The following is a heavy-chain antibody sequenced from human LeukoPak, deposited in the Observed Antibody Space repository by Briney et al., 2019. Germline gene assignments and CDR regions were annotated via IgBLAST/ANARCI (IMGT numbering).Heavy chain of an antibody. CDR2: IYPGDSDT. J-gene: IGHJ3*02. Sequence: GESLQISCKGSGYSFTSYWISWVRQMPGKGLEWMGIIYPGDSDTRYSPSFQGQVTISADKSISTAYLQWSSLKASDTAMYYCARLVVVAHDAFDIWGQGTMVTVSS. D-gene: IGHD2-15*01. CDR3: ARLVVVAHDAFDI. CDR1: GYSFTSYW. V-gene: IGHV5-51*01.